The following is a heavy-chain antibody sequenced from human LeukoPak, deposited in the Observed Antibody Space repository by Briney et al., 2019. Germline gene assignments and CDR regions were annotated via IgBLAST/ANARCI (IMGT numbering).Heavy chain of an antibody. Sequence: GGSLRLSCAASRFNFNSFVMGWVRQPPGKGLEWVSSISTSSGYIFYADSLKGRVTISRDNAKNSLYLQMNSLRAEDTAVYYCVRGKKPGWDMSYFDYSGQGILVTVSS. D-gene: IGHD1-14*01. CDR3: VRGKKPGWDMSYFDY. V-gene: IGHV3-21*06. J-gene: IGHJ4*02. CDR1: RFNFNSFV. CDR2: ISTSSGYI.